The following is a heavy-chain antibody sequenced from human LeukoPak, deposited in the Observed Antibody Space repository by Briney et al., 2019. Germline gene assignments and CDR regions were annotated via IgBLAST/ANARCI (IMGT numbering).Heavy chain of an antibody. CDR3: AREKSRGGDFYGMDV. CDR2: TYSGGVT. CDR1: GFTVSTKY. Sequence: PGGSLRLSCAASGFTVSTKYMSWVRQSPVKGLEWVSTTYSGGVTYYADSVRGRFTISRDNSKNTMDLQMDSLRADDTAIYYCAREKSRGGDFYGMDVWGQGTTVTVSS. V-gene: IGHV3-53*01. D-gene: IGHD2-15*01. J-gene: IGHJ6*02.